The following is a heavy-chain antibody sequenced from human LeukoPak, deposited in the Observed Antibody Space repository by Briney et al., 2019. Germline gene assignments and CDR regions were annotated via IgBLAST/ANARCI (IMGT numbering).Heavy chain of an antibody. V-gene: IGHV3-7*03. J-gene: IGHJ6*02. CDR3: ARGGGLDV. CDR2: INHNGNVN. Sequence: GGSLRLSCAASGFTFSSYWKNWARQAPAKGLEWVASINHNGNVNYYVDSVKGRFTISRDNAKNSLYLQMSNLRAEDTAVYFCARGGGLDVWGQGATVTVSS. D-gene: IGHD3-16*01. CDR1: GFTFSSYW.